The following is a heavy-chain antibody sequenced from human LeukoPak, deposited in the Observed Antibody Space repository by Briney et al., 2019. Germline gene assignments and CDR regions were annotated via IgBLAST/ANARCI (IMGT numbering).Heavy chain of an antibody. J-gene: IGHJ6*02. Sequence: PGGSLRLSCAAPGFTFKDYGMHWVRQHPGKGMEWVSGINWNGGGTDYADSVKRRCTISRGTAKNSVYLQMTRLRPEDTALYYCAKHLRATNTSIFFGLDVWGQGTTVTVSS. CDR2: INWNGGGT. CDR1: GFTFKDYG. CDR3: AKHLRATNTSIFFGLDV. V-gene: IGHV3-9*01. D-gene: IGHD1-26*01.